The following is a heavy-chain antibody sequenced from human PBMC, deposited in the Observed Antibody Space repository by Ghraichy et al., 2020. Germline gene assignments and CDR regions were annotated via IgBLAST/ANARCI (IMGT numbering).Heavy chain of an antibody. CDR1: GFTFSGYA. J-gene: IGHJ6*02. Sequence: GGSLRLSCAASGFTFSGYAMNWARQAPGKGLEWVSSISSRISHIYYADSVKGRFTISRDNAKNSLYLQMNSLRAEDTAVYYCARDGYFFDTTGSYNGMDVWGQGTTVTVSS. V-gene: IGHV3-21*01. CDR2: ISSRISHI. D-gene: IGHD1-26*01. CDR3: ARDGYFFDTTGSYNGMDV.